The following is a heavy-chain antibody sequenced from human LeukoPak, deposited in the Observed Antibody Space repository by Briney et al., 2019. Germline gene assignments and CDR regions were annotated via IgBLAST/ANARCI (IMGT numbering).Heavy chain of an antibody. J-gene: IGHJ5*02. CDR2: IYNGGSS. CDR3: ARVSWPGRGSRFDP. Sequence: PSETLSLTCTVSGGSISSSYWSWIRQPPGKGLEWIGYIYNGGSSNYNPSLKSRLTISVDTSKNQFSLKLNSVTAADTAVYYCARVSWPGRGSRFDPWGQGALVTVSP. D-gene: IGHD2/OR15-2a*01. CDR1: GGSISSSY. V-gene: IGHV4-59*01.